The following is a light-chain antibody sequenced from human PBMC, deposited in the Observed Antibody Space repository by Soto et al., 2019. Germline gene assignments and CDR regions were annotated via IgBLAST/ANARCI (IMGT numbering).Light chain of an antibody. V-gene: IGKV2-28*01. CDR3: MQALQTPWT. Sequence: DIVMTQSPLSLPVTPGEPASISCRSSQSLLHSNGNNYFDWYLQKTEQSPQLLIYLGSNRASGVPDRFSGSGSGTDFTLKISRVEAEDVGIYYCMQALQTPWTFGQGTKVEIK. J-gene: IGKJ1*01. CDR1: QSLLHSNGNNY. CDR2: LGS.